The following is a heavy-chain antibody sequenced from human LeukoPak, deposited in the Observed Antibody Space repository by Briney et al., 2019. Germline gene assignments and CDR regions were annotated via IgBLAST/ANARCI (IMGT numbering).Heavy chain of an antibody. CDR3: ARDSSMLRGPLVIYYFDF. D-gene: IGHD3-10*01. CDR2: ISGGGDAT. V-gene: IGHV3-23*01. CDR1: GFTFSSYA. Sequence: GGSLRLSCAASGFTFSSYAMSWVRQAPGKGLEWVSAISGGGDATYYADSVKGRFTISRDNSKNTLYLQMNSLRVEDTAVYYCARDSSMLRGPLVIYYFDFWGQGTLVTVSS. J-gene: IGHJ4*02.